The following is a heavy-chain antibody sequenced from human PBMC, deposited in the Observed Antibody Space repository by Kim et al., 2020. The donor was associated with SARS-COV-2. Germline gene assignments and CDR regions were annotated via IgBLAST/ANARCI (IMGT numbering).Heavy chain of an antibody. D-gene: IGHD1-26*01. CDR3: ARSYSGTYFAAFDI. V-gene: IGHV4-4*08. CDR2: IYKSGTT. Sequence: SETLSLTCTVSGASISSDYWSWIRQPPGKGLEWMGYIYKSGTTNYNPSLKSRVIISSDTSKNQFSLNLRSVTAADTPVYYCARSYSGTYFAAFDIWGPGT. J-gene: IGHJ3*02. CDR1: GASISSDY.